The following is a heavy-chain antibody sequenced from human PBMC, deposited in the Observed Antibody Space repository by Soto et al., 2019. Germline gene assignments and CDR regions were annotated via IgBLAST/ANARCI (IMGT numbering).Heavy chain of an antibody. J-gene: IGHJ4*02. CDR1: GYTFTSYD. V-gene: IGHV1-8*01. CDR3: ATRAGYDFWSGYSPHYYFDY. D-gene: IGHD3-3*01. Sequence: ASVKVSCKASGYTFTSYDINWVRQATGQGLEWMGWMNPNSGNTGYAQKFQGRVTMTRNTSISTAYMELSSLRSEDTAVYYCATRAGYDFWSGYSPHYYFDYWGQGTLVTVPQ. CDR2: MNPNSGNT.